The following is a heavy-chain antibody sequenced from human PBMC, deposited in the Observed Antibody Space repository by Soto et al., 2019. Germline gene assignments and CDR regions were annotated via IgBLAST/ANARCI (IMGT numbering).Heavy chain of an antibody. Sequence: PSETLSLTCTVSGGSISSYYWSWIRQPPGKGLEWIGYIYYSGSTNYNPSLKIRVTISVYTSKNQFSLKLSSVTAADTAVYYCARDTAPYYDFWSGPYGPDIWGQGTQVSVSS. CDR3: ARDTAPYYDFWSGPYGPDI. D-gene: IGHD3-3*01. V-gene: IGHV4-59*01. CDR2: IYYSGST. J-gene: IGHJ6*01. CDR1: GGSISSYY.